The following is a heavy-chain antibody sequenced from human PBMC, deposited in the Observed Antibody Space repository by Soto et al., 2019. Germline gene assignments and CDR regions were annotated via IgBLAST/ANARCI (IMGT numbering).Heavy chain of an antibody. CDR1: GFTFSSYS. CDR2: ISSSSSYT. D-gene: IGHD3-9*01. CDR3: ASGPGPTHFYDFLTGPQGVFAY. V-gene: IGHV3-21*04. J-gene: IGHJ4*02. Sequence: PGGSLRLSCAASGFTFSSYSMNWVRQAPGKGLEWVSSISSSSSYTYYADSVKGRFTISRDISKNTLYLQMTSLRDEDTAVYFCASGPGPTHFYDFLTGPQGVFAYWGQGTLVIVSS.